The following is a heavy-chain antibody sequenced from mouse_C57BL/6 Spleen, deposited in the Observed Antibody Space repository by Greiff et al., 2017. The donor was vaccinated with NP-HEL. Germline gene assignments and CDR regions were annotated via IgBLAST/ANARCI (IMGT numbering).Heavy chain of an antibody. CDR1: GYTFTDYN. CDR3: ARSGETGAYARDY. D-gene: IGHD4-1*01. V-gene: IGHV1-18*01. CDR2: INPNNGGT. Sequence: EVQLQQSGPELVKPGALVKIPCKASGYTFTDYNMDWVKQSHGKSLEWIGDINPNNGGTIYNQKFKGKATLTVDKSSSTAYMELRSLTSEDTAVYYCARSGETGAYARDYWGQGTSVTDSS. J-gene: IGHJ4*01.